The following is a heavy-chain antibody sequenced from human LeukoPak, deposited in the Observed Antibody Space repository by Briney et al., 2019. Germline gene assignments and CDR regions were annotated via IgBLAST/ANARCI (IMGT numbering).Heavy chain of an antibody. J-gene: IGHJ4*02. V-gene: IGHV3-23*01. CDR1: GFTFSSYA. CDR3: STLLGYCGGDCYPDY. D-gene: IGHD2-21*02. Sequence: GGSLRLSCAASGFTFSSYAMSWVRQAPGKGLEWVSAISGSGGSTYYADSVKGRFTISRDNSMNTLYLQMNSLRAEDTAVYYCSTLLGYCGGDCYPDYWGQGTLVTVSS. CDR2: ISGSGGST.